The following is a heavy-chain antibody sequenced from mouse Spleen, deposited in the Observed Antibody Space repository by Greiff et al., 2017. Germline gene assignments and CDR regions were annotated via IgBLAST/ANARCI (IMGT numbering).Heavy chain of an antibody. V-gene: IGHV5-16*01. D-gene: IGHD2-1*01. CDR3: AREVRGNYGFAY. Sequence: EVKLMESEGGLVQPGSSMKLSCTASGFTFSDYYMAWVRQVPEKGLEWVANINYDGSSTYYLDSLKSRFIISRDNAKNILYLQMSSLKSEDTATYYCAREVRGNYGFAYWGQGTLVTVSA. CDR2: INYDGSST. CDR1: GFTFSDYY. J-gene: IGHJ3*01.